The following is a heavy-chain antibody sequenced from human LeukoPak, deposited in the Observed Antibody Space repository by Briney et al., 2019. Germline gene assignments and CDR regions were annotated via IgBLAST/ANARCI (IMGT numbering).Heavy chain of an antibody. CDR1: GFTFSSYG. CDR2: ISYDGSNK. J-gene: IGHJ4*02. CDR3: ANLHY. Sequence: GRALRLSCAASGFTFSSYGMHWVRQAPGKGLEWVAVISYDGSNKYYADSVKGRFTISRDNSKNTLYLQMNSLRAEDTAVYYCANLHYWGQGTLVTVSS. D-gene: IGHD4-11*01. V-gene: IGHV3-30*18.